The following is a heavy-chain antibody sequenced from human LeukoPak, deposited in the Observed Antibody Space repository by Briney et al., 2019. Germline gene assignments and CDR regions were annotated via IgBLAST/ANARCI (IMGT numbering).Heavy chain of an antibody. J-gene: IGHJ4*02. V-gene: IGHV4-34*01. D-gene: IGHD5-12*01. CDR1: GGSFSGYY. Sequence: SETLSLTCAVYGGSFSGYYWSWIRQPPGKGLEWIGEINHSGSTNYNPSLKSRVTISVDTSKNQFSLKLSSVTAADTAVYYCARAGGRGYSGYDVRGGGYFDYWGQGTLVTVSS. CDR3: ARAGGRGYSGYDVRGGGYFDY. CDR2: INHSGST.